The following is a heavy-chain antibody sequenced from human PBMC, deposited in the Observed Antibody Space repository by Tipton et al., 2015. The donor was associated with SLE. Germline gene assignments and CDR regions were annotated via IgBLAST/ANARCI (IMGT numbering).Heavy chain of an antibody. CDR3: ARQENYDFWNNSEYFQY. CDR1: GVSISRYY. Sequence: TLSLTCTVSGVSISRYYWSWIRQPPGKGLEWIGYIYSAGTTKFNPSLGGRVTLSADTSKNQLSLQLHCVTAADTAVYFCARQENYDFWNNSEYFQYWGQGTLVTVSS. CDR2: IYSAGTT. J-gene: IGHJ1*01. V-gene: IGHV4-59*08. D-gene: IGHD3-3*01.